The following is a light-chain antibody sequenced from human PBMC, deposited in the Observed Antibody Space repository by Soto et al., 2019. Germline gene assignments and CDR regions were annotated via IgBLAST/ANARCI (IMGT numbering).Light chain of an antibody. J-gene: IGLJ3*02. CDR1: SSDVGTYNY. CDR3: NSYTTTSTVV. Sequence: QSALTQPASVSGSPGQSITISCTGTSSDVGTYNYVSWYQQHPGKAPKLMIYGVSNRPSGIPNRFSGSKSGHTASLTISGLQAEDEADYYCNSYTTTSTVVFGGGTKLTVL. V-gene: IGLV2-14*01. CDR2: GVS.